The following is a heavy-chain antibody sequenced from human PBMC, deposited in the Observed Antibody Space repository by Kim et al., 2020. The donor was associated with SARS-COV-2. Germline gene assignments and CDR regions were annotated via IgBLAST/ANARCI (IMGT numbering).Heavy chain of an antibody. D-gene: IGHD3-9*01. CDR3: ARVLRYFDWSWAGDGMDV. J-gene: IGHJ6*02. V-gene: IGHV4-34*01. Sequence: KSRVTISVDTSKNQFSLKLSSVTAADTDVYYCARVLRYFDWSWAGDGMDVWGQGTTVTVSS.